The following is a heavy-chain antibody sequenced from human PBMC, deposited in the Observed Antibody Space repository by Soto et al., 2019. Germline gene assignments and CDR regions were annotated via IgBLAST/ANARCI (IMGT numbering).Heavy chain of an antibody. CDR2: ISYRGSA. Sequence: QVQLQESGPGLVKPSQTLSLTCTVSGGSISSGGYYWSWIRQHQGKGLEWIGYISYRGSAYYSPSLKSRVTISVDPSKNQFSLKVNSVTAADTAVYYCARRMQNYYTMGVWGQGTTVTVSS. D-gene: IGHD2-15*01. CDR1: GGSISSGGYY. V-gene: IGHV4-31*03. J-gene: IGHJ6*02. CDR3: ARRMQNYYTMGV.